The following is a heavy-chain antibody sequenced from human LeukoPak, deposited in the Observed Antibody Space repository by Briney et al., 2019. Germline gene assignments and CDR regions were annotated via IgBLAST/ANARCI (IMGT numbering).Heavy chain of an antibody. V-gene: IGHV3-74*03. D-gene: IGHD3-10*01. Sequence: GGSLRLSCAASGFTFSNYWVHWVRQAPGKGLVWVSRINRDGSTTKYADSVKGRYTVSRDNAKNTLNLQMNSLRAEDTAVYYCARDKKSGESSEIDYWGQGTLVTVSS. CDR3: ARDKKSGESSEIDY. J-gene: IGHJ4*02. CDR1: GFTFSNYW. CDR2: INRDGSTT.